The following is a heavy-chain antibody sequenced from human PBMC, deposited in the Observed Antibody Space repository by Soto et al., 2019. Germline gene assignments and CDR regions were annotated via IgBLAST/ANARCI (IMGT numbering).Heavy chain of an antibody. CDR3: AKARCNTTATSDIYS. J-gene: IGHJ5*01. V-gene: IGHV3-23*01. Sequence: GGALSLSRSACGFAPSPCTLIWVREAPGKGLEWVSAISGSGGSPSYADSVQGRFTLSRDNPKNTLYLQMNSLRVEDTAMYYCAKARCNTTATSDIYSWCQRDVLPISS. CDR1: GFAPSPCT. D-gene: IGHD3-10*01. CDR2: ISGSGGSP.